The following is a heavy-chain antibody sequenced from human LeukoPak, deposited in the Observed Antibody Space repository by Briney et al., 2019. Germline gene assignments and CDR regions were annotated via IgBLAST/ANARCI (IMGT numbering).Heavy chain of an antibody. V-gene: IGHV3-74*01. D-gene: IGHD5-18*01. J-gene: IGHJ4*02. CDR1: GFSFSGHW. Sequence: PGGSLRLSCTASGFSFSGHWMHWARQLPGKGLVWVSRISPTGSTTSYADSVKGRFTISRDNSKNTLYLQMNSLRAEDTAVYYCARDPRAMVEFDYWGQGTLVTVSS. CDR3: ARDPRAMVEFDY. CDR2: ISPTGSTT.